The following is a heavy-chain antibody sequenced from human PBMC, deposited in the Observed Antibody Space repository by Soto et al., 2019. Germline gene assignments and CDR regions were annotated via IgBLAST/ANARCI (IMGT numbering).Heavy chain of an antibody. D-gene: IGHD1-26*01. CDR2: ISGSGGST. CDR1: GFTFSSYA. CDR3: AKDLYKQELHEGTFDY. J-gene: IGHJ4*02. V-gene: IGHV3-23*01. Sequence: GGSLRLSCAASGFTFSSYAMSWVRQAPGKGLEWVSAISGSGGSTCYAGSVKGRFTISRDNSKNTLYLQMNSLRAEDTAVYYCAKDLYKQELHEGTFDYWGQGTLVTVSS.